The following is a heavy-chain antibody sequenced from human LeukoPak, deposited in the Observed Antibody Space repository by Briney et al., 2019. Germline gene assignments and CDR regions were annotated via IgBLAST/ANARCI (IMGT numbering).Heavy chain of an antibody. CDR3: AKGQLVRGEFDY. CDR2: ISGSGGST. D-gene: IGHD6-6*01. J-gene: IGHJ4*02. V-gene: IGHV3-23*01. Sequence: GGSLRLSCAASGFTFSSYAMSWVRQAPGKGLEWVSAISGSGGSTYYADSVKGRFTISRDNSKNTLYLQMNGLRAEDTALYYCAKGQLVRGEFDYWGQGALVTVSS. CDR1: GFTFSSYA.